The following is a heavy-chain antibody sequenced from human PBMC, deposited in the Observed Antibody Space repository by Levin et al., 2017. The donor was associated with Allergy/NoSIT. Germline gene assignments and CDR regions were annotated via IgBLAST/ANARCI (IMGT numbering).Heavy chain of an antibody. CDR2: ISPIFGIP. Sequence: SVKVSCKASGGTGNSYTFNWVRQAPGQGLEWMGRISPIFGIPNYAQKFQDRVTINADKSMSTAYMELNSLRSEDTAVYYCARALSSSGDWYFDLWGRGTLVTVSS. V-gene: IGHV1-69*02. J-gene: IGHJ2*01. D-gene: IGHD6-13*01. CDR3: ARALSSSGDWYFDL. CDR1: GGTGNSYT.